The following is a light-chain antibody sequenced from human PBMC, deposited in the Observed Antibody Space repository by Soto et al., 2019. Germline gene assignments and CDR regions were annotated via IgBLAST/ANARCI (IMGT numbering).Light chain of an antibody. V-gene: IGLV2-23*01. Sequence: QSVLTQPPSASGTPGQKITISCSGTSSDVGSYNSVSWYQQHPGKAPKLMIYEGSKRPSGVSDRFSGSKSGNTASLTISGLQAEDEADYYCCSYAGNPYVFGTGTKLTVL. J-gene: IGLJ1*01. CDR2: EGS. CDR1: SSDVGSYNS. CDR3: CSYAGNPYV.